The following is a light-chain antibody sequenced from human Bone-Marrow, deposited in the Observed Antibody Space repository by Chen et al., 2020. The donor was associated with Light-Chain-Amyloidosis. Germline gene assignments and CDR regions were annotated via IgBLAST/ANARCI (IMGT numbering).Light chain of an antibody. J-gene: IGKJ4*01. Sequence: EIVLTQSPGTLSLSPGEGANLSCRASQTISSNYLTWYQQKFGQDPRLLSYGSSSKATGIPDRFTASGSVTDFTLTINRRDPEDFAMYYCQHYGTSPLTFGGGIKVEIK. CDR2: GSS. CDR3: QHYGTSPLT. CDR1: QTISSNY. V-gene: IGKV3-20*01.